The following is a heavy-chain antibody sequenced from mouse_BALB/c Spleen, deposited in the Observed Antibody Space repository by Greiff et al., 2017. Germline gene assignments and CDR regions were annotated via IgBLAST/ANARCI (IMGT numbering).Heavy chain of an antibody. CDR2: IRLKSNNYAT. Sequence: VQLKESGGGLVQPGGSMKLSCVASGFTFSNYWMNWVRQSPEKGLEWVAEIRLKSNNYATHYAESVKGRFTISRDDSKSSVYLQMNNLRAEDTGIYYCTRDYYGSSLYAMDYWGQGTSVTVSS. J-gene: IGHJ4*01. V-gene: IGHV6-6*02. D-gene: IGHD1-1*01. CDR3: TRDYYGSSLYAMDY. CDR1: GFTFSNYW.